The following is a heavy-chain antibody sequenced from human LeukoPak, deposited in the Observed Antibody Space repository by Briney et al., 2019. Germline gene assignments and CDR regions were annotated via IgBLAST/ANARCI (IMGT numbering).Heavy chain of an antibody. Sequence: SETLSLTCGVHDGSFRGYYWNFICEPPGKRLGWVGEINHNGVTNYNPSLESRVTISLATPKHPLSLKLRSLTAAETAVYYCARGRDIKYYDYIWGNDRYCNVFDIWGQGTMAVVS. V-gene: IGHV4-34*01. CDR3: ARGRDIKYYDYIWGNDRYCNVFDI. J-gene: IGHJ3*02. D-gene: IGHD3-16*02. CDR2: INHNGVT. CDR1: DGSFRGYY.